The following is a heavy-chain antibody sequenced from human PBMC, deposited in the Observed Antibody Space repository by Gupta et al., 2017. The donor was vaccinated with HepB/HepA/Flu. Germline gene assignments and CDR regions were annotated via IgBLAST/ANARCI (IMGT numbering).Heavy chain of an antibody. CDR1: VFTFNNYW. CDR3: ARDANYDSLSWFDP. V-gene: IGHV3-7*01. D-gene: IGHD3-9*01. CDR2: INQDGSKM. J-gene: IGHJ5*02. Sequence: EVQLVESGGGLVQPGGSLRLSCAASVFTFNNYWMHWVRQAPGTGLEWVANINQDGSKMYYVGSVRGRFTISRDNANNSLFLQMNSLRAEDTAVYYCARDANYDSLSWFDPWGQGTLVTVSS.